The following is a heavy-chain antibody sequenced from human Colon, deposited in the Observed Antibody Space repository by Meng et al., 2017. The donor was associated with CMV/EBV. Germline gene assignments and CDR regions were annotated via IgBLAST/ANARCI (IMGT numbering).Heavy chain of an antibody. V-gene: IGHV3-53*01. D-gene: IGHD1-26*01. J-gene: IGHJ4*02. CDR2: IYGDGYT. CDR3: HGSGGYSY. CDR1: GFTVSENY. Sequence: GGSLRLSCAASGFTVSENYMNWVRQAPGKGLEWVSTIYGDGYTNSADSVKGRFAISRDNSKNRVFLQMNSLRAEDTAIYYCHGSGGYSYWGQGSLVTVSS.